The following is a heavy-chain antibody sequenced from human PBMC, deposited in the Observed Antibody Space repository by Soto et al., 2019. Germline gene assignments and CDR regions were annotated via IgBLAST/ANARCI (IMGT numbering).Heavy chain of an antibody. Sequence: QVQLVQSGAELKKPGASVKVSCKASGFTFSAYYIYWVRQAPGHGLEWIGWINPNSGGTNNAQKVQGRVTMTRDTSTSTVYMELSALIPDDTAVYYCARSLLDEYSSSWRSAYYGMDVWGQGTTVTVSS. V-gene: IGHV1-2*02. J-gene: IGHJ6*02. CDR3: ARSLLDEYSSSWRSAYYGMDV. CDR2: INPNSGGT. D-gene: IGHD6-13*01. CDR1: GFTFSAYY.